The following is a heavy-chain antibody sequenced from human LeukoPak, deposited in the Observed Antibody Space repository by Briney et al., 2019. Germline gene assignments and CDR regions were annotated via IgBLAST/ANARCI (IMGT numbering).Heavy chain of an antibody. V-gene: IGHV3-15*01. CDR2: IKSKTDGGTT. CDR1: RFILKNAW. J-gene: IGHJ4*02. D-gene: IGHD2-15*01. CDR3: TTEGVELAAIIVC. Sequence: PGGSLRLPCADSRFILKNAWMSSGRQAPGKGLAWVGRIKSKTDGGTTDYAARVKGRFTISRDDSKNTLYLQMNSLKTEDPAVYYSTTEGVELAAIIVCGGQGTLVTVSS.